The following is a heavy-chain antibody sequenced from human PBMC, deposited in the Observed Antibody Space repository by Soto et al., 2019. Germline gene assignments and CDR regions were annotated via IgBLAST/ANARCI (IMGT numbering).Heavy chain of an antibody. D-gene: IGHD6-25*01. Sequence: GGSLRLSCAASGFTFSSYAMSWVRQAPGKGLEWVSAISGSGGSTYYADSVRGRFTISRDNSKNTLYLQMNSLRAEDTAVYYCADLDGYSSGWYLDYWGQGTLVTVSS. CDR2: ISGSGGST. V-gene: IGHV3-23*01. J-gene: IGHJ4*02. CDR3: ADLDGYSSGWYLDY. CDR1: GFTFSSYA.